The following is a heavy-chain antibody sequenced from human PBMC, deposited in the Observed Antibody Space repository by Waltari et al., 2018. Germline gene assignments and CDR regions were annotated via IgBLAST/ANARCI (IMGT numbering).Heavy chain of an antibody. CDR1: GRSLSSSSYY. D-gene: IGHD6-13*01. CDR3: ARHFSSGIAAAGTHNWFDP. J-gene: IGHJ5*02. CDR2: IYYSGRT. V-gene: IGHV4-39*01. Sequence: QLQLQESRPGLVMPSETLSLSFAVSGRSLSSSSYYWGCILQPPGQGLEWIGSIYYSGRTYYNTSLKSRATIAVETSKNQFTLKRSSVTAANTAVYYCARHFSSGIAAAGTHNWFDPWGQGTLVTVSS.